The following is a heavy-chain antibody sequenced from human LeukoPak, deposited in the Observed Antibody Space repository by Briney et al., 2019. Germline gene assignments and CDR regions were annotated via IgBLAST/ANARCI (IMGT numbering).Heavy chain of an antibody. J-gene: IGHJ5*02. V-gene: IGHV3-11*01. CDR3: ARGHCSSTSCYTGNWFDP. D-gene: IGHD2-2*02. CDR1: GFTFSDYY. Sequence: PGGSLRLSCAASGFTFSDYYMNWIRQAPGKGLEWVSYISSSGSTIYYADSVKGRFTISRDNAKNSLYLQMNSLRAEDTAVYYCARGHCSSTSCYTGNWFDPWGQGTLVTVSS. CDR2: ISSSGSTI.